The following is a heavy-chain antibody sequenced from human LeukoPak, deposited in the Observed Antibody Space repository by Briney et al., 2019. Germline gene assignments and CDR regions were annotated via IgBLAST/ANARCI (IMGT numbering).Heavy chain of an antibody. V-gene: IGHV3-23*01. CDR2: ISGSGGNT. Sequence: GGSLRLSCAVSGFTFSSYSMSWVRQAPGKGLEWVSAISGSGGNTYYADSVRGRFTISRENSKNTLYLQMNSLRAEDAAVYYCSNRVRPAAIGALRDYYGMDVWGQGTTVTVSS. CDR3: SNRVRPAAIGALRDYYGMDV. J-gene: IGHJ6*02. CDR1: GFTFSSYS. D-gene: IGHD2-2*02.